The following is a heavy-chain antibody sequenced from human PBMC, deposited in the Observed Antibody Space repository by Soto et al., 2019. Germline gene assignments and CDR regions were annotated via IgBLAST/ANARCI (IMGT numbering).Heavy chain of an antibody. CDR1: RFTFNVYW. D-gene: IGHD3-16*01. CDR3: ARDTLSAFDV. CDR2: IRHDGSDK. V-gene: IGHV3-7*01. J-gene: IGHJ3*01. Sequence: PGGSLRLSCTASRFTFNVYWMGWVRQAPGKGLEWVANIRHDGSDKFYVDSVKGRFTVSRDNAKNSLYLQMNSLRAEDTAVYYCARDTLSAFDVWGQGTMVTVSS.